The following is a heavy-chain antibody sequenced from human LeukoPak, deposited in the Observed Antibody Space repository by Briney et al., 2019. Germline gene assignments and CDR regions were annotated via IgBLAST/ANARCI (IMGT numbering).Heavy chain of an antibody. Sequence: SETLSLTCTVSGGSISSGSYYWSWIRQPPGKGLEWIGYIYYSGSTNYNPSLKSRVTISVDTSKNQFSLKLSSVTAADTAVYYCAGTITMVRGVISFLDYWGQGTLVTVSS. CDR1: GGSISSGSYY. CDR2: IYYSGST. CDR3: AGTITMVRGVISFLDY. V-gene: IGHV4-61*01. D-gene: IGHD3-10*01. J-gene: IGHJ4*02.